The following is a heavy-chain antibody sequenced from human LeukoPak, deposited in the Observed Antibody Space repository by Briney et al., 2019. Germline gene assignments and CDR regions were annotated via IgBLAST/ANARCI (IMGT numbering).Heavy chain of an antibody. D-gene: IGHD1-26*01. CDR3: ARQYSGSHYYYYYYMDV. CDR1: GYTFTSYG. CDR2: ISAYNGNT. Sequence: GASVKVSCKASGYTFTSYGISWVRQAPGQGLEWMGWISAYNGNTNYAQKLQGRVTMTTDTSTSTAYMELRSLRSDDTAVYYYARQYSGSHYYYYYYMDVWGKGTTVTVSS. V-gene: IGHV1-18*01. J-gene: IGHJ6*03.